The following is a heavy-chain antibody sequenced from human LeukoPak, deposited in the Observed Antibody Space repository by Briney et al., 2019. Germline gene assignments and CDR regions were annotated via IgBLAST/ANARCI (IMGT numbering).Heavy chain of an antibody. Sequence: ASVKVSCKASGYTFTGYYMHWVRQAPGQGLEWMGWINPNSGGTNYAQKFQGRFTMTRDTSISTAYMELSRPRSDDTAVYYCAVSGSYSDLYYFDYWGQGTLVTVSS. D-gene: IGHD1-26*01. J-gene: IGHJ4*02. CDR1: GYTFTGYY. V-gene: IGHV1-2*02. CDR2: INPNSGGT. CDR3: AVSGSYSDLYYFDY.